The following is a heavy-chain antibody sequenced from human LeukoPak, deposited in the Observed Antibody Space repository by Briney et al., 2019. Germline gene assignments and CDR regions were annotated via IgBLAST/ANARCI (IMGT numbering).Heavy chain of an antibody. D-gene: IGHD6-19*01. Sequence: GGSLRLSCAASGFTVSSNYMSWVRQAPGKGLEWVAVIWYDGSNKDYADSVKGRFTISRDNSKNTLYLQMNSLRGEDTAVYYCARDGAVAGLGKFDYWGQGTLVTVSS. V-gene: IGHV3-33*08. CDR2: IWYDGSNK. CDR3: ARDGAVAGLGKFDY. J-gene: IGHJ4*02. CDR1: GFTVSSNY.